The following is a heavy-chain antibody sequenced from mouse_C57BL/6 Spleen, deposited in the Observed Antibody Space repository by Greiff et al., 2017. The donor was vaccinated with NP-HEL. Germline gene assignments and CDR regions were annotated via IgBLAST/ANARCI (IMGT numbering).Heavy chain of an antibody. CDR2: INPNNGGT. CDR1: GYTFTDYY. CDR3: ARGGWTRAMDY. V-gene: IGHV1-26*01. J-gene: IGHJ4*01. D-gene: IGHD1-1*02. Sequence: EVQLQQSGPELVKPGASVKISCKASGYTFTDYYMNWVKQSHGKSLEWIGDINPNNGGTSYNQKFKGKATLTVDKSSSTAYMELRSLTSEDSAVYYCARGGWTRAMDYWGQGTSVTVSS.